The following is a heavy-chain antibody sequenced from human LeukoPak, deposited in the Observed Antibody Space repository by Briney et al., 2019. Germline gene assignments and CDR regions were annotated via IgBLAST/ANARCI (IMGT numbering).Heavy chain of an antibody. Sequence: GASVKVSCKASGYTFTCYGISWVRQAPGQGLEWKGWISAYNGDTNYAQKFQGRVTMTTDTSTSTAYMELRSLRFDDTAVYYCVSSRVGDRPRYYYYYMDVWGKGTTVTVSS. V-gene: IGHV1-18*01. CDR3: VSSRVGDRPRYYYYYMDV. D-gene: IGHD6-6*01. J-gene: IGHJ6*03. CDR2: ISAYNGDT. CDR1: GYTFTCYG.